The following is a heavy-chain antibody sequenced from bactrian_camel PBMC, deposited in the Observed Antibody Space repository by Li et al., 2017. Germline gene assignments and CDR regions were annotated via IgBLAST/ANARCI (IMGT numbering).Heavy chain of an antibody. D-gene: IGHD5*01. J-gene: IGHJ4*01. CDR3: AARRDCAGWPRHSFDY. CDR2: ISRGGRI. V-gene: IGHV3S53*01. Sequence: QVQLVESGGGSVQAGGSLRLSCTISEYTDGAKCVGWFRQAPGKQREAVAAISRGGRIQYHASVKGRLTISQDNAKNTVYLQMNNLKPDDSAMYYCAARRDCAGWPRHSFDYWGQGTQVTVS. CDR1: EYTDGAKC.